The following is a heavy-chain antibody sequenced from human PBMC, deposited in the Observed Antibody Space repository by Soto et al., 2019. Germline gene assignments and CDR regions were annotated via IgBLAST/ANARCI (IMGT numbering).Heavy chain of an antibody. D-gene: IGHD7-27*01. CDR2: IYYSGST. J-gene: IGHJ6*02. CDR3: AREPNHYYYGVDV. V-gene: IGHV4-59*01. Sequence: PSETLSLTCTVSGGSISSYYWSWIRQPPGKGLEWIGYIYYSGSTNYNPSLKSRVTISVDTSKNQFSLKLSSVTAADTAVYYCAREPNHYYYGVDVWGQGTTVTVSS. CDR1: GGSISSYY.